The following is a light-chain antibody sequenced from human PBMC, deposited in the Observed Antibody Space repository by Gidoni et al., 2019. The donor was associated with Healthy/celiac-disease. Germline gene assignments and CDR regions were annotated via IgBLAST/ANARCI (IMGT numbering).Light chain of an antibody. V-gene: IGLV1-47*01. J-gene: IGLJ2*01. CDR2: RNN. Sequence: QPVLPPPPSASGTPGQRVTISCSGSSSNIGSNYVYWYQQLPGTAPKLLIYRNNQRPSGVPDRFSGSKSGTSASLAISGLRSEDEADYYCAAWDDSLSGPVFGGGTKLTVL. CDR1: SSNIGSNY. CDR3: AAWDDSLSGPV.